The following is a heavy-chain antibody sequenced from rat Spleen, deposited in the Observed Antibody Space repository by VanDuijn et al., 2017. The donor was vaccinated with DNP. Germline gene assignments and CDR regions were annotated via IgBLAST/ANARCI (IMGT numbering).Heavy chain of an antibody. CDR3: ARTRDGGYLDA. Sequence: EVKLVASGGGLVQPGRSLKLSCAASGFNFNGYWMGWVRQAPGKGLEWIGEINKDSSTINYPPSLKDKFTISRDNAKNTLYLQMSKLGSEDTAVYYCARTRDGGYLDAWGQGTSVTVYS. J-gene: IGHJ4*01. D-gene: IGHD1-11*01. CDR1: GFNFNGYW. CDR2: INKDSSTI. V-gene: IGHV4-2*01.